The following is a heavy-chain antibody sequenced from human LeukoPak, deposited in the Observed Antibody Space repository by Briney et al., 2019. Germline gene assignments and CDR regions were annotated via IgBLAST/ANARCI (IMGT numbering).Heavy chain of an antibody. D-gene: IGHD2-2*02. CDR2: ISNSGHLM. V-gene: IGHV3-48*03. Sequence: GGSLRLSRAASGFSFSSSAMNWVRQAPGKGLEWISYISNSGHLMYYADSVKGRFTISRDNAKNSLYLQMNSLRAEDMAVYYCATYTTSRVFYMWGQGTMVAVSS. CDR3: ATYTTSRVFYM. CDR1: GFSFSSSA. J-gene: IGHJ3*02.